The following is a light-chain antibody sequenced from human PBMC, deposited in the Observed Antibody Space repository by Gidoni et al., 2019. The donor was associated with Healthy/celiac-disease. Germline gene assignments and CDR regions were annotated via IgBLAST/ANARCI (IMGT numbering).Light chain of an antibody. CDR3: TQATQIPWT. Sequence: DIVMTPTPLSSPVPLGQPASISCRSSHSRVHSDGNTYLSWLQQRPGQPPRLLIYKISNRCSGVPDRFSGRGAGTDGTLKISRGEAEDVGGYYCTQATQIPWTFGQGTKVEIK. V-gene: IGKV2-24*01. CDR2: KIS. CDR1: HSRVHSDGNTY. J-gene: IGKJ1*01.